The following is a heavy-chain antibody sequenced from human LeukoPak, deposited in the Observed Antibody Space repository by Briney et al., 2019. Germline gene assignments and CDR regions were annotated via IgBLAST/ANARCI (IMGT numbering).Heavy chain of an antibody. CDR1: GYTFTGYY. CDR3: ARAPYYDFWSGYYPTSYYFDY. J-gene: IGHJ4*02. CDR2: INPNSGGT. Sequence: GASVKVSCKASGYTFTGYYMHWVRQAPGQGLEWMGWINPNSGGTNYALKFHGRVTMTRDASISTAYMELSRLRSDDTAVYYCARAPYYDFWSGYYPTSYYFDYWGQGTLVTVSS. V-gene: IGHV1-2*02. D-gene: IGHD3-3*01.